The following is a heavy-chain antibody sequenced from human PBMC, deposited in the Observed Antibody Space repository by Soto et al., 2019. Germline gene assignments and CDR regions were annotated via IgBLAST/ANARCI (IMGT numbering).Heavy chain of an antibody. CDR1: GFTFSSYA. Sequence: PXXSLRLSCAASGFTFSSYAMSWVRQAPGKGLEWVSAISGSGGSTYYADSVKGRFTISRDNSKNTLYLQMNSLRAEDTAVYYCAKSSAAAGYYYYMDVWGKGTTVTVSS. J-gene: IGHJ6*03. D-gene: IGHD6-13*01. CDR2: ISGSGGST. CDR3: AKSSAAAGYYYYMDV. V-gene: IGHV3-23*01.